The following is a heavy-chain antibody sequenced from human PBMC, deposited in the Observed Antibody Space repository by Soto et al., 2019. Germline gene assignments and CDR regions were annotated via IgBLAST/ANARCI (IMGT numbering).Heavy chain of an antibody. Sequence: SVKVSCKASGGTFSSYAISWVRQAPGQGLEWMGGIIPIFGTANYAQKFQGRVTITADESTSTAYMELSSLRSEDTAVYYCARYDIVVVTAAEYYYYYGMDVWGQGTTVTVSS. CDR3: ARYDIVVVTAAEYYYYYGMDV. V-gene: IGHV1-69*13. CDR1: GGTFSSYA. CDR2: IIPIFGTA. D-gene: IGHD2-21*02. J-gene: IGHJ6*02.